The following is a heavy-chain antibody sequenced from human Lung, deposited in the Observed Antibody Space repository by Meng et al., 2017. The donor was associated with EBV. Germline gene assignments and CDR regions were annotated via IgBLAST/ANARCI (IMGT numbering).Heavy chain of an antibody. D-gene: IGHD2-15*01. CDR1: AVSCTSSFRSFY. Sequence: LFFPFLPLSRSPAVSAVSCTSSFRSFYWRCLPHAPGLWLDLIGEMNDSGRTEYYPSLKIQLSVSVDRSKSQFSLELSSVTAADTAVYYCARSAFDYWGQGTLVTVSS. CDR3: ARSAFDY. V-gene: IGHV4-34*01. J-gene: IGHJ4*02. CDR2: MNDSGRT.